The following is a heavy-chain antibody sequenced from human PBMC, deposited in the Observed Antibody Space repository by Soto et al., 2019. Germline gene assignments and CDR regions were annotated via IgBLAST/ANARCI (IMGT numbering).Heavy chain of an antibody. CDR3: AKGSFGFDY. J-gene: IGHJ4*02. CDR2: ISKSGDST. Sequence: GGSLRLSCAASGVTFTSYAMTWVRQVPGEGLQWVSSISKSGDSTYYADSVKGRFTTSRDNSKNTLYLQMNSLRAEDTAIYYCAKGSFGFDYWGQGTLVTVSS. V-gene: IGHV3-23*01. D-gene: IGHD3-10*01. CDR1: GVTFTSYA.